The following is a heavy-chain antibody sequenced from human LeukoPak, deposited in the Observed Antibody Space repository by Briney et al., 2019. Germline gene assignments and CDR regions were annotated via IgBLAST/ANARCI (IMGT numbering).Heavy chain of an antibody. V-gene: IGHV3-21*01. CDR2: ISSSSSYI. J-gene: IGHJ4*02. D-gene: IGHD3-22*01. CDR3: ARDSPYYDSSGPQAY. CDR1: GFTFSSYS. Sequence: GGSLRLSCAASGFTFSSYSMNWVRQAPGKGVGWVSSISSSSSYIYYADSVKGRFTISRDNAKNSLYLHMNSLRAEDTAVYYCARDSPYYDSSGPQAYWGQGTLLTVSS.